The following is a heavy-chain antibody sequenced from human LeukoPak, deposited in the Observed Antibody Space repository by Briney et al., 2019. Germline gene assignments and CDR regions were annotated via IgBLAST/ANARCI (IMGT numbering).Heavy chain of an antibody. J-gene: IGHJ6*02. Sequence: GGSLRLSCAASGFTFSSYAMSWVRQAPGKGLEWVSAISGSGGSTYYADSVKGRFTISRDNAKNSLYLQMNSLRAEDTAVYYCARDAVPAASYYYYGMDVWGQGTTATVSS. CDR2: ISGSGGST. CDR1: GFTFSSYA. CDR3: ARDAVPAASYYYYGMDV. D-gene: IGHD2-2*01. V-gene: IGHV3-23*01.